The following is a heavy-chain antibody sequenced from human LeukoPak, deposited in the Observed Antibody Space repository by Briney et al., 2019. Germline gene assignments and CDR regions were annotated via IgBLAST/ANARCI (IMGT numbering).Heavy chain of an antibody. J-gene: IGHJ4*02. CDR1: GFTFTKYC. CDR2: IKQDGSKK. V-gene: IGHV3-7*01. D-gene: IGHD2-2*01. Sequence: GGSLRLSCAASGFTFTKYCMNWVRQAPGKGLEWVANIKQDGSKKFYVDSVKGRFTISRDNAKNSLDLQMNSLGAEDTAVYYCVRVLDCRITSCYLDNWGQGTLVTVSS. CDR3: VRVLDCRITSCYLDN.